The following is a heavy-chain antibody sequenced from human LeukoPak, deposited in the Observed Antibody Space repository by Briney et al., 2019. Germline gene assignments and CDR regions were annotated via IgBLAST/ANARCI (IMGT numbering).Heavy chain of an antibody. D-gene: IGHD5-18*01. J-gene: IGHJ4*02. V-gene: IGHV1-2*02. Sequence: ASVKVSCKASGYTFTGYYMHWVRQAPGQGLEWMGWINPNSGGTNYAQKFQGRVTMTRDTSISTAYMELSRLRSDDTAVYYCARAVYSYGYPDYWGQGTLVTVSS. CDR2: INPNSGGT. CDR3: ARAVYSYGYPDY. CDR1: GYTFTGYY.